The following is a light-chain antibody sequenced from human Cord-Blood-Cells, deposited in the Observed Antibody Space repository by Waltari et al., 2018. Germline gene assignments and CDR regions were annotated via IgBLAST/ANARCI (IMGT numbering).Light chain of an antibody. V-gene: IGKV1D-12*01. CDR3: QQANSFPIT. J-gene: IGKJ5*01. Sequence: DMQMTESPPPVSAFVGDRVTITCRASQGISSWLAWSQQKPGKAPKLLIYAASSLQSGVPSRFSGSGSGTDFTLTISSLQPEDFATYYCQQANSFPITFGQGTRLEIK. CDR1: QGISSW. CDR2: AAS.